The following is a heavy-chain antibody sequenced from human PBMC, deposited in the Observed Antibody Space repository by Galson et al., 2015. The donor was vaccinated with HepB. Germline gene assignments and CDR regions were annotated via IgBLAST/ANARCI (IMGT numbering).Heavy chain of an antibody. V-gene: IGHV3-66*01. J-gene: IGHJ4*02. D-gene: IGHD6-19*01. Sequence: SLRLSCAASGFTVSSNYMSWVRQAPGKGLEWVSVIYSGGSTYYADSVKGRFTISRDNSKNTLYLQMNSLRAEDTAVYYCARDSSGWASSDYWGQGTLVTVSS. CDR3: ARDSSGWASSDY. CDR1: GFTVSSNY. CDR2: IYSGGST.